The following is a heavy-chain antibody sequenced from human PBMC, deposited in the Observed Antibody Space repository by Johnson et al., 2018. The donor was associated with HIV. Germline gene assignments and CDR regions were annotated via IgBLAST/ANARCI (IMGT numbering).Heavy chain of an antibody. CDR3: AKGLYYGGSGDYAFDM. J-gene: IGHJ3*02. V-gene: IGHV3-30*02. CDR2: IRYDEADQ. D-gene: IGHD2-21*01. Sequence: QVQPVESGGGVLQPGVSLRLSSAASGFTFSSYGMHWVRQAPGKGLAWVAFIRYDEADQYYAASVKGRFPISRDNSKNTVYLQMSGLRVEDTAVYYCAKGLYYGGSGDYAFDMWGQGTMVTVSS. CDR1: GFTFSSYG.